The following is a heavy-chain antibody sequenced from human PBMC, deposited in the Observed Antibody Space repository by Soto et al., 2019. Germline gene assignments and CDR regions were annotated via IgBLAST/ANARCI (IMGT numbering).Heavy chain of an antibody. CDR2: ISASGGNI. D-gene: IGHD3-16*01. V-gene: IGHV3-23*01. CDR1: GFIFSDYA. J-gene: IGHJ2*01. Sequence: EVQLLESGGGLARPGGSLRLSCVASGFIFSDYAMTWIRQAPGKGLEWVATISASGGNIEYTDSLKGRFTISRDNSKKTVYLQINGLTADDTAVHYCAKVAGGLRYFDLWGRGTLVTVSS. CDR3: AKVAGGLRYFDL.